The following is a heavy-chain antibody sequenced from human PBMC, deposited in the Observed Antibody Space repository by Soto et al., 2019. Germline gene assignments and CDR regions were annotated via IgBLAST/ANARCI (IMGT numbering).Heavy chain of an antibody. D-gene: IGHD5-12*01. Sequence: EVQLVASGGGLVQPGGSLRLSCAASEFTFSNYWMHWVRQSPGKGLVWVSRMNGDGSTTNYADSVKGRFAISRDNAKSTLFLQMNGLSAEDTAVYYCARGGLRAYWFDHWGQGTLVTVSA. CDR1: EFTFSNYW. CDR3: ARGGLRAYWFDH. CDR2: MNGDGSTT. J-gene: IGHJ5*02. V-gene: IGHV3-74*01.